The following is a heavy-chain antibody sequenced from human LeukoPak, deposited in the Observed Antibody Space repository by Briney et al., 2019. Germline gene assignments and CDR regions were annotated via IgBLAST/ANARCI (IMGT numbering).Heavy chain of an antibody. CDR3: ARDYWWNYDY. J-gene: IGHJ4*02. CDR1: GFTFSDYS. Sequence: AGGSLRLSCAASGFTFSDYSMHWVRQAPCKGLEWVAVISKDGSDKYYPGSVRGRFTISRDNSKNTIYLQMDSLRAEDTAIYYCARDYWWNYDYWGQGTLVTVSS. D-gene: IGHD1-7*01. V-gene: IGHV3-30-3*01. CDR2: ISKDGSDK.